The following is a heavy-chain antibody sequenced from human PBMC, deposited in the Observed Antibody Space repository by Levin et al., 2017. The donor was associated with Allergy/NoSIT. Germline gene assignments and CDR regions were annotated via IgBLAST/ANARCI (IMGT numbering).Heavy chain of an antibody. CDR3: ARDLEYYYDSSGYGGPFDY. J-gene: IGHJ4*02. V-gene: IGHV1-3*01. D-gene: IGHD3-22*01. CDR2: INAGNGNT. Sequence: ASVKVSCKASGYTFTSYAMHWVRQAPGQRLEWMGWINAGNGNTKYSQKFQGRVTITRDTSASTAYMELSSLRSEDTAVYYCARDLEYYYDSSGYGGPFDYWGQGTLVTVSS. CDR1: GYTFTSYA.